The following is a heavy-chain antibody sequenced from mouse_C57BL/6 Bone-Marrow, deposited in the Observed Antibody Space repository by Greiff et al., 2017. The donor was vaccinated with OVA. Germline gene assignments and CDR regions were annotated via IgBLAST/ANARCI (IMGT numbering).Heavy chain of an antibody. CDR2: INYDGSST. V-gene: IGHV5-16*01. J-gene: IGHJ2*01. CDR1: GFTFSDYY. CDR3: ARRYDYGPFDY. Sequence: EVKLMESEGGLVQPGSSMKLSCTASGFTFSDYYMAWVRQVPEKGLEWVANINYDGSSTYYLDSLKSRFIISRDNAKNILYLQMSSLKSEDTATYYCARRYDYGPFDYWGQGTTLTVSS. D-gene: IGHD2-4*01.